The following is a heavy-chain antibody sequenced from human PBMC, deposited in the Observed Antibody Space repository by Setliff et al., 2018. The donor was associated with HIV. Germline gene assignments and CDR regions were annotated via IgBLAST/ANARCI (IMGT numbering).Heavy chain of an antibody. D-gene: IGHD1-26*01. Sequence: KTSETLSLTCTVSGGSISSYYWTWIRQPPGKGLEWIGYIYYSGSTNYNPSLKSRVTISVDTSKNQFSLKVSSVTAADTAVYYCARDRGANYWGQGTMVTVSS. CDR3: ARDRGANY. CDR1: GGSISSYY. J-gene: IGHJ4*02. V-gene: IGHV4-59*12. CDR2: IYYSGST.